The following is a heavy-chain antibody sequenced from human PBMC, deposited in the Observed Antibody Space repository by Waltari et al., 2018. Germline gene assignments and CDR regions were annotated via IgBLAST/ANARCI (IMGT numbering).Heavy chain of an antibody. CDR1: GFTFSSYG. V-gene: IGHV3-30*19. Sequence: QVQLVESGGGVVQPGRSLRLSCAASGFTFSSYGMHWVRQAPGKGLEWVAVIWYDGSNKYYADSVKGRFTISRDNSKNTLYLQMNSLRAEDTAVYYCARDSGRWGFDWFRYLADYWGQGTLVTVSS. D-gene: IGHD3-9*01. J-gene: IGHJ4*02. CDR3: ARDSGRWGFDWFRYLADY. CDR2: IWYDGSNK.